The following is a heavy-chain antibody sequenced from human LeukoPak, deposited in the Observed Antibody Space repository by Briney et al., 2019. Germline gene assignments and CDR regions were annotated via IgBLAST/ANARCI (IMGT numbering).Heavy chain of an antibody. Sequence: TSETLSLTCSVSGGSISSYYWSWIRQPPGKGLEWIGDIYYSGSTNYNPSLESRVTMSVDTSKNQFSLKLSSVTAADTAVYYCARDKGISSAIDLWGQGTLVTVSS. V-gene: IGHV4-59*01. CDR3: ARDKGISSAIDL. CDR2: IYYSGST. D-gene: IGHD6-6*01. J-gene: IGHJ5*02. CDR1: GGSISSYY.